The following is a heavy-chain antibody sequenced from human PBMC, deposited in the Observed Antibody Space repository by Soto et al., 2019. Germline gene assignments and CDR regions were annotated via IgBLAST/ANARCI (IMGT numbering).Heavy chain of an antibody. CDR1: GFTFSNYG. D-gene: IGHD3-3*01. Sequence: GGSLRLSCAASGFTFSNYGIHWVRQAPGKGLEWVAVVSYYGSNTYYVDSVKGRFTISRDNSKNTLYLHMNSLSAEDTAVYYCAKRITSFGVASIARGMDVWGRGTTVTVSS. V-gene: IGHV3-30*18. J-gene: IGHJ6*02. CDR2: VSYYGSNT. CDR3: AKRITSFGVASIARGMDV.